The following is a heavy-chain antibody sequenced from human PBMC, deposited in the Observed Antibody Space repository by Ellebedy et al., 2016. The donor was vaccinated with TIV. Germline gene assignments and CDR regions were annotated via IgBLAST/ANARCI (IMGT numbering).Heavy chain of an antibody. CDR3: ARGPYGYATH. CDR2: INPNSGGT. CDR1: GYTFTDYY. Sequence: AASVKVSCKASGYTFTDYYIHWVRQAPGQGLEWMGWINPNSGGTDHVQKFQGRVTMTRDTSISTAYMELSSLRSDDTAVYYCARGPYGYATHWGQGALVTVSS. J-gene: IGHJ4*02. D-gene: IGHD5-18*01. V-gene: IGHV1-2*02.